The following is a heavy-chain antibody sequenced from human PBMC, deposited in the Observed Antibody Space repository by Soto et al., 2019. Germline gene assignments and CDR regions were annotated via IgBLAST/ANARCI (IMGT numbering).Heavy chain of an antibody. V-gene: IGHV1-18*01. CDR2: ISAYNGNT. Sequence: GSVKVSCKASGYTFTNYGISWVRQAPGQGLEWMGWISAYNGNTKHAQKLQGRVTMTTDTSTSTAYMELRSLRSDDTAVYYCARGVGSGSYYNQYNWFDPWGQGTLVTSPQ. CDR3: ARGVGSGSYYNQYNWFDP. D-gene: IGHD3-10*01. J-gene: IGHJ5*02. CDR1: GYTFTNYG.